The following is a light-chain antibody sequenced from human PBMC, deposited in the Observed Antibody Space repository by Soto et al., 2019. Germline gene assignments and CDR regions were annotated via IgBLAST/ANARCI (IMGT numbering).Light chain of an antibody. Sequence: DIQMTQSPSSVSAIVGDRVAITCRASHDIARWLAWYQQQPGKAPRLLIYAASSLQSGVPTRFSGSGSGTDFALTITNLQPEDSAVYYCQQVKGFPLTFGGGTKVDIK. CDR1: HDIARW. J-gene: IGKJ4*01. V-gene: IGKV1-12*01. CDR2: AAS. CDR3: QQVKGFPLT.